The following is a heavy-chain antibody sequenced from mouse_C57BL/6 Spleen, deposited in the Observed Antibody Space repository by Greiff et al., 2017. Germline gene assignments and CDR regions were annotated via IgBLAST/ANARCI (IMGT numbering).Heavy chain of an antibody. CDR2: IDPSDSYT. V-gene: IGHV1-69*01. J-gene: IGHJ4*01. Sequence: QVQLQQPGAELVMPGASVKLSCKASGYTFTSYWMHWVKQRPGQGLEWIGEIDPSDSYTNYNQKFKGKSTLTVDKSSSTAYMQLSSLTSEDSAVYYCARVLYYGSIYYAMDYWGQGTSVTVSS. CDR1: GYTFTSYW. CDR3: ARVLYYGSIYYAMDY. D-gene: IGHD1-1*01.